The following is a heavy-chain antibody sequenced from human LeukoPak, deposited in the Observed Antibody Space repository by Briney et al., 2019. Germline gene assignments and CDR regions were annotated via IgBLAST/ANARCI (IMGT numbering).Heavy chain of an antibody. D-gene: IGHD6-13*01. Sequence: GSSVKVSCKASGDSFNSNAIGWVRQAPGQGLEWMGRIIPISDIANYAQEFQGRVTITMDESTTTAFLEVKSLRSKDTAVYYCAREVRTGYSSSWYFDYWGQGTLVTVSS. CDR3: AREVRTGYSSSWYFDY. V-gene: IGHV1-69*05. CDR1: GDSFNSNA. J-gene: IGHJ4*02. CDR2: IIPISDIA.